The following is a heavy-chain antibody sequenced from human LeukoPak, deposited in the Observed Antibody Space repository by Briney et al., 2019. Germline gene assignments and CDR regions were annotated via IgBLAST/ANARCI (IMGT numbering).Heavy chain of an antibody. CDR1: AFTFSSYG. D-gene: IGHD1-26*01. V-gene: IGHV3-30*02. Sequence: GGSLRLSCAASAFTFSSYGMHWVRQAPGKGLEWVAFIRYDASNKYYADSVKGRFTISRDNSQNTLYLQMNSLRAEDTAVYYCARDLKGIVGATYFDYWGQGTLVTVSS. CDR2: IRYDASNK. CDR3: ARDLKGIVGATYFDY. J-gene: IGHJ4*02.